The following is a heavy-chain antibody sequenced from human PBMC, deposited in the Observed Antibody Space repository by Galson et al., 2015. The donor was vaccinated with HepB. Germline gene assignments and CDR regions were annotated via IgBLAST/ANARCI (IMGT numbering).Heavy chain of an antibody. CDR3: ANLRPDGRFDP. CDR2: INPSGGST. J-gene: IGHJ5*02. CDR1: GYTFTSYY. V-gene: IGHV1-46*01. Sequence: SVKVSCKASGYTFTSYYMHWVRQAPGQGLEWMGIINPSGGSTSYAQKFQGRVTMTRDTSTSTVYMELSSLRSEDTAVYYCANLRPDGRFDPWGQGTLVTVSS.